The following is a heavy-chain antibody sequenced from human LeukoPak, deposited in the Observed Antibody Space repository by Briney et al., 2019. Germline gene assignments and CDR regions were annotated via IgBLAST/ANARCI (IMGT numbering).Heavy chain of an antibody. CDR3: VVVAATSLVDY. CDR2: ISYDGGNK. J-gene: IGHJ4*02. Sequence: GGSLRLSCAASGFTFSSYGMHWVRQAPGKGLEWVAVISYDGGNKYYADSVKGRFTISRDDSKNTLYLQMNSLRAEDTAVYYCVVVAATSLVDYWGQGTLVTVSS. CDR1: GFTFSSYG. V-gene: IGHV3-30*03. D-gene: IGHD2-15*01.